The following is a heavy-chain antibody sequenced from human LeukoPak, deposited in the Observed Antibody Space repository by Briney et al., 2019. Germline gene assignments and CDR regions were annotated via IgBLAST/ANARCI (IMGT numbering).Heavy chain of an antibody. CDR2: VSESGGST. Sequence: GGSLRLSCVASGFTFSTYAMGWVRQVPGKGLEWVSSVSESGGSTYYADSVKGRFTISRDNSKNTLYLQMNSLRAEDTAVYYCARRAGAYSHPYDYWGQGTLVTVSS. V-gene: IGHV3-23*01. J-gene: IGHJ4*02. CDR1: GFTFSTYA. D-gene: IGHD4/OR15-4a*01. CDR3: ARRAGAYSHPYDY.